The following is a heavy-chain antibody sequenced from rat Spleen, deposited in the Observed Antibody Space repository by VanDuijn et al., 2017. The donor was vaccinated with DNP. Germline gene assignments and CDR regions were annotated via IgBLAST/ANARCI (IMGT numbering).Heavy chain of an antibody. V-gene: IGHV5-17*01. CDR3: ARHSGDYFDY. Sequence: EVQLVESGGGLVQPGRSLKLSCAASGFTFSDYAMAWVRQAPKKGLEWVATISYDGSRTFYRDSVKGRFTISRDNAKSTLYLQMDSLRSEDTATYYCARHSGDYFDYWGQGVMVTVSS. CDR2: ISYDGSRT. CDR1: GFTFSDYA. D-gene: IGHD4-3*01. J-gene: IGHJ2*01.